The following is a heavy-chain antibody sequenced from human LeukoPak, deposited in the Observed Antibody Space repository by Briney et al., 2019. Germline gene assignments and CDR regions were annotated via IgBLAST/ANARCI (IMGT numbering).Heavy chain of an antibody. J-gene: IGHJ4*02. CDR2: IYYSGST. D-gene: IGHD3-22*01. CDR3: ARQRYDSSGYYYFYYFDY. V-gene: IGHV4-39*01. Sequence: SETLSLTCTVSGGSISSSSYYWGWIRQPPGKGLEWIGSIYYSGSTYYNPSLKSRVTISVDTSKNQFSLKLSSVTAADTAVYYCARQRYDSSGYYYFYYFDYWGQGTLVTVSS. CDR1: GGSISSSSYY.